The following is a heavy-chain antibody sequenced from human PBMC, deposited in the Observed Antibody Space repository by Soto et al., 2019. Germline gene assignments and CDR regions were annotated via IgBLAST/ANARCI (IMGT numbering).Heavy chain of an antibody. CDR2: IRSKAYGGTT. CDR1: GFTFGDYA. V-gene: IGHV3-49*03. Sequence: GGSLRLSCTASGFTFGDYAMSWFRQAPGKGLEWVGFIRSKAYGGTTEYAASVKGRFTISRDDSKSIAYLQMNSLKTEDTAVYYCTRDRTYYDFWSGYYPDYWGQGTLVTVSS. D-gene: IGHD3-3*01. CDR3: TRDRTYYDFWSGYYPDY. J-gene: IGHJ4*02.